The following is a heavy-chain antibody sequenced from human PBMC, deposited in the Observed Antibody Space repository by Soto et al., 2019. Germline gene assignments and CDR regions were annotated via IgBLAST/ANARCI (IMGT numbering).Heavy chain of an antibody. V-gene: IGHV4-59*01. CDR2: MYYNGNI. D-gene: IGHD3-16*01. J-gene: IGHJ5*02. CDR1: GGSISNYY. Sequence: SETLSLTCNVSGGSISNYYWTWVRQSPEKGLEWIGYMYYNGNISYNPSLKSRVTISIDTSKNQFSLTLKSVTAADTAVYYCASGGNWFDPWGQGVLVTVS. CDR3: ASGGNWFDP.